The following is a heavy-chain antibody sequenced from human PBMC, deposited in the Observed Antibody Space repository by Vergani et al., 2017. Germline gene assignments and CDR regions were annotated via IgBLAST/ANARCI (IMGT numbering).Heavy chain of an antibody. CDR3: ARDYASAIYYANDAFYI. D-gene: IGHD2-8*01. CDR2: VYTGGSA. J-gene: IGHJ3*02. CDR1: GGSIASGTYY. Sequence: QVQLQESGPRLVKPSQTLSLTCTVSGGSIASGTYYWTWIRQPAGKGLEWIGRVYTGGSANYNPSFKSRVTISLDTSRNQFSLNLQSVTAADTAVYYCARDYASAIYYANDAFYIWGRGTKVTVSS. V-gene: IGHV4-61*02.